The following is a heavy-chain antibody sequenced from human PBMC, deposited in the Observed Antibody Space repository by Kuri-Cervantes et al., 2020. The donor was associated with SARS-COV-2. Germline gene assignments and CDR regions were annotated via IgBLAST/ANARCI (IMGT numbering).Heavy chain of an antibody. D-gene: IGHD2-2*01. CDR3: ARRFHQYQLPHWYFDL. V-gene: IGHV3-7*01. CDR2: IKPDGSEK. Sequence: ESLKISCAASGFTFRSYWMSWVRQAPGKGLEWVANIKPDGSEKNYVDSVKGRFTISRDNAKNSLYLQTNSLRAEDTAVYYCARRFHQYQLPHWYFDLWGRGTLVTVSS. CDR1: GFTFRSYW. J-gene: IGHJ2*01.